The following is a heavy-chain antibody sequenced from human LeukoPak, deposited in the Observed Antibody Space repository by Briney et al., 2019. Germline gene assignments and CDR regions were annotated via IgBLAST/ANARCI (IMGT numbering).Heavy chain of an antibody. CDR2: ISSSSSYI. J-gene: IGHJ4*02. CDR3: AKDEPLLPFDY. Sequence: KPGGSLRLSCAASGFTFSSYSMNWVRQAPGKGLEWVSSISSSSSYIYYADSVKGRFTISRDNSKNTLYLQMNSLRAEDTAVYYCAKDEPLLPFDYWGQGTLVTVSS. CDR1: GFTFSSYS. V-gene: IGHV3-21*04. D-gene: IGHD1-14*01.